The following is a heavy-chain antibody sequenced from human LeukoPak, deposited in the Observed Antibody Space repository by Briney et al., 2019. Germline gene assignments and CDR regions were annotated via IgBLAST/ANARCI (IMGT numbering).Heavy chain of an antibody. Sequence: GGSLRLSCAASGFTFSSYAMSWVRQAPGKGLEWVSAISGSGGSTYYADSVKGRFTISRDNSKNTLYLQMNSLRAEDTAVYYCARDYSGYDFLDYWGQGTPVTVSS. V-gene: IGHV3-23*01. CDR3: ARDYSGYDFLDY. J-gene: IGHJ4*02. D-gene: IGHD5-12*01. CDR1: GFTFSSYA. CDR2: ISGSGGST.